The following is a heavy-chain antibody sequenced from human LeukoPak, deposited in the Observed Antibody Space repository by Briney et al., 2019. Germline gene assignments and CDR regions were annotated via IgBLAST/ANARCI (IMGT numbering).Heavy chain of an antibody. Sequence: PGGSLRLSCAASGFTFSRTSMHWVRQSPGKGLEWAAVISFDGGTKYYADSVKGRLTVSRDNSKKALYLQMNSLRTEDTAVYFCARGLTAIRGIEYSYYGMDVWGQGTTVTVSS. CDR3: ARGLTAIRGIEYSYYGMDV. D-gene: IGHD3-10*01. V-gene: IGHV3-30-3*01. CDR1: GFTFSRTS. J-gene: IGHJ6*02. CDR2: ISFDGGTK.